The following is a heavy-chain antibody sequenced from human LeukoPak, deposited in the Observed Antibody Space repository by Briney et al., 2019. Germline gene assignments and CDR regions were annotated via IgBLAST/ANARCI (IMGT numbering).Heavy chain of an antibody. Sequence: PSETLSLTCTVSGGSVSSGSYYWGWIRQSPGKGLEWIGSIYYSDSGKMYYNPSLKSRVTMSADTSKNQFSLRVSSVTAADTAVYYCARRPPALGAFDIWGQGTMVSVSS. V-gene: IGHV4-39*01. CDR3: ARRPPALGAFDI. CDR2: IYYSDSGKM. CDR1: GGSVSSGSYY. J-gene: IGHJ3*02.